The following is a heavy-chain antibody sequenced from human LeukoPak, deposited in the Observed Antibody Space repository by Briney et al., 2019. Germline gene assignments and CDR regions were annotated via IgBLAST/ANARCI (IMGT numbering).Heavy chain of an antibody. J-gene: IGHJ5*02. V-gene: IGHV4-61*02. CDR2: IYTSGST. CDR1: GGSISSGSYY. CDR3: AREISGRWFDP. Sequence: PSETLSLTCTVSGGSISSGSYYWSWIRQPAGKGLEWIGRIYTSGSTNYNPSLKSRVTISVDTSKNQFSLKLSSVTAADTAVYYCAREISGRWFDPWGQGTLVTVSS.